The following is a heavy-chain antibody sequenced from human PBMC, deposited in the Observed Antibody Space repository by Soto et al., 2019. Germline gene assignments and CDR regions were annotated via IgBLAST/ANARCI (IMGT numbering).Heavy chain of an antibody. CDR3: ARWRPIAAAELGAFDI. CDR2: IIPIFGTA. D-gene: IGHD6-13*01. V-gene: IGHV1-69*12. J-gene: IGHJ3*02. Sequence: QVQLVQSGAEVKKPGSSVKVSCKASGGTFSSYAISWVRQAPGQGLEWMGGIIPIFGTANYAQKFQGRVTSTADESTSTAYMELSSLRSEDTAVYYCARWRPIAAAELGAFDIWGQGTMVTVSS. CDR1: GGTFSSYA.